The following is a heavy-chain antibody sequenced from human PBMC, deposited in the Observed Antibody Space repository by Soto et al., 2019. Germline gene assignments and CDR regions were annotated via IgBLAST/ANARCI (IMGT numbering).Heavy chain of an antibody. J-gene: IGHJ6*02. CDR3: ALISGNSAYYYYYGMDV. Sequence: QVTLKESGPALVKPTETLTLTCTVSGFSLNSTRMGVSWIRQPPGKALEWLAHIFSNAEKSYSTSMKSRLTIAKDTSTRQVVLTMTNMDPVDTATYYCALISGNSAYYYYYGMDVWGRGTTVTVSS. CDR1: GFSLNSTRMG. V-gene: IGHV2-26*01. CDR2: IFSNAEK. D-gene: IGHD6-25*01.